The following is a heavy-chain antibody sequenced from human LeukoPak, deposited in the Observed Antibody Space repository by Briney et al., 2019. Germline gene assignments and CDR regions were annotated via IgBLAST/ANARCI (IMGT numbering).Heavy chain of an antibody. CDR3: ARGRTWNYSWFDP. D-gene: IGHD1-1*01. Sequence: SETLSLTCTVSGGSISSYYWSWIRQPPGKGLEWIGEINHSGSTNYNPSLKSRVTISVDTSKNQFSLKLSSVTAADTAVYYCARGRTWNYSWFDPWGQGTLVTVSS. V-gene: IGHV4-34*01. CDR1: GGSISSYY. J-gene: IGHJ5*02. CDR2: INHSGST.